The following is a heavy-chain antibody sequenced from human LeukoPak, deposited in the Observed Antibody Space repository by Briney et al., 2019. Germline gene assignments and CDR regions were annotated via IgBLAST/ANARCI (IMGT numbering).Heavy chain of an antibody. CDR3: ISSGPSGYDLGY. CDR2: IISKANIYAT. D-gene: IGHD5-12*01. Sequence: SGGSLRLSCAASGFTFSGSAMHWVRQASGKGREWVGRIISKANIYATAYAASVKGRFTISRDDSKNTAYLQMNSMKTEDTAAYYCISSGPSGYDLGYWGQGTMVTVSS. V-gene: IGHV3-73*01. CDR1: GFTFSGSA. J-gene: IGHJ4*02.